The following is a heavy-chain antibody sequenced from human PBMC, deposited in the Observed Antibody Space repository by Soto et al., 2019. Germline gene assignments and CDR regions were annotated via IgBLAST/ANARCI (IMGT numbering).Heavy chain of an antibody. CDR3: ARGYFDWLLGDPGAFDF. V-gene: IGHV3-33*01. Sequence: QVQLVESGGGVVQPGRSLRLSCAASGFTFSRYGMHWVRQAPGKGLEWVAVIWHDGSNKYYVDSVKGRFTISRDNSKNTLYLQMNSLRAEDTAVYYCARGYFDWLLGDPGAFDFWGQGTMVTVSS. CDR1: GFTFSRYG. J-gene: IGHJ3*01. CDR2: IWHDGSNK. D-gene: IGHD3-9*01.